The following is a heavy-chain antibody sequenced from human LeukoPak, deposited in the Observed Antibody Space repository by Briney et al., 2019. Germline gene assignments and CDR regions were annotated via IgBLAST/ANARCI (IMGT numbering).Heavy chain of an antibody. CDR1: GFTFSSYT. V-gene: IGHV3-21*01. Sequence: PGGSLRLSCAASGFTFSSYTMSWVRQAPGKGLEWVSSITNRGSHLYYADSLKGRFTVSRDNANNSLFLHMDSLRAEDTAVYYCARDGRDGGGNYYFDYWGQGTLVTVSS. CDR2: ITNRGSHL. CDR3: ARDGRDGGGNYYFDY. D-gene: IGHD5-24*01. J-gene: IGHJ4*02.